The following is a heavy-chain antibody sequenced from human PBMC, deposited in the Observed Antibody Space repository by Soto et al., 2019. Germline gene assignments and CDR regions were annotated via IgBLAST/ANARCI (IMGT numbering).Heavy chain of an antibody. V-gene: IGHV4-4*08. Sequence: PSETLSLTCSISDDSIGPYYWTWIRQTPRKELQWIGYVYTSGSTEYNSSLKSRVTISLDASNSQFSLTMSSVTAADTGVYYCAREVVANTWPGIFDSWGRGTLVTVSS. CDR3: AREVVANTWPGIFDS. J-gene: IGHJ4*02. CDR1: DDSIGPYY. CDR2: VYTSGST. D-gene: IGHD2-15*01.